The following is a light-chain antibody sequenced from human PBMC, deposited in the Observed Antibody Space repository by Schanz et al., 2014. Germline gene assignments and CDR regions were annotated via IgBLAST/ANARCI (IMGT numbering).Light chain of an antibody. J-gene: IGKJ4*01. Sequence: EIVMTQSPATLSVSPGERATLSCRASQSVSSNLAWYQQKPGLPPRLLIYGTSTRATGVPARFSGSGSGTEFTLTINSLQSEDFAVYYCQYYNNWLPLTFGGGTKVEIK. V-gene: IGKV3-15*01. CDR2: GTS. CDR3: QYYNNWLPLT. CDR1: QSVSSN.